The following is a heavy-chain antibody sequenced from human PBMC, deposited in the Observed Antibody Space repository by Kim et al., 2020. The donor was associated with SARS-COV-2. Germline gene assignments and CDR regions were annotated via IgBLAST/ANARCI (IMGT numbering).Heavy chain of an antibody. J-gene: IGHJ4*02. CDR2: IYYSGST. CDR1: GGSISSYY. V-gene: IGHV4-59*01. CDR3: SVAVTDY. D-gene: IGHD6-19*01. Sequence: SETLSLTCTVSGGSISSYYWSWIRQPPGKGLEWIGYIYYSGSTNYNPSLKSRVTISVDTSKNQFSLKLSSVTAAYTAVYYCSVAVTDYWGQATLVTVSS.